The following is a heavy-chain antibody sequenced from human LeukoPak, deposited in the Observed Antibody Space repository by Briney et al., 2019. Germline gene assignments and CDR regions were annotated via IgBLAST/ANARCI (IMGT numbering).Heavy chain of an antibody. V-gene: IGHV3-7*04. CDR2: IKKDGSEK. D-gene: IGHD5-12*01. CDR1: GFTFSNYW. CDR3: ARLGYSAYETFYFDF. J-gene: IGHJ4*02. Sequence: PGGSLRLSCAASGFTFSNYWMSWVRQAPGKGLEWVANIKKDGSEKYYVDSVRGRFTIFGNNAKNSLYLQMNSMRADDTVLYCCARLGYSAYETFYFDFWGQGTLVTVSS.